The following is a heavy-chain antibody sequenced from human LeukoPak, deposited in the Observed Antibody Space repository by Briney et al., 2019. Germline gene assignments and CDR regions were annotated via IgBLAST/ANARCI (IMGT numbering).Heavy chain of an antibody. Sequence: SETLSLTCTVSGGSISSFYWSWIRQPPGKGLEWIGYIYYSGSTNYNPSLKSRVTLSVDPSKNQFSLRLSSVTAADTAVYYCARHADFYDPFNFDYWGQGTLVTVSS. CDR2: IYYSGST. CDR1: GGSISSFY. CDR3: ARHADFYDPFNFDY. V-gene: IGHV4-59*08. J-gene: IGHJ4*02. D-gene: IGHD5/OR15-5a*01.